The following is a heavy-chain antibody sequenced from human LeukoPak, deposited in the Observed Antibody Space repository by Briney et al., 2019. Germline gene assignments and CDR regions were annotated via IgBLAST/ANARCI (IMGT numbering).Heavy chain of an antibody. CDR3: ARQSSSSWYGVGY. CDR1: GDSISSRDYY. D-gene: IGHD6-13*01. Sequence: PSQTLSLTCSVSGDSISSRDYYWSWIRQPPGKGLEWIGYIYYSGSTSYNPSLKSRVTISVDTSKNQFSLRLSSVTAADTAVYYCARQSSSSWYGVGYWGQGTLVTVSS. J-gene: IGHJ4*02. V-gene: IGHV4-30-4*08. CDR2: IYYSGST.